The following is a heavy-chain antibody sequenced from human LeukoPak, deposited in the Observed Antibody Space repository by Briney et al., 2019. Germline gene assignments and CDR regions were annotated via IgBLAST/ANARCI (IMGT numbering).Heavy chain of an antibody. CDR3: ARVAAGIGFFQH. CDR2: IHHSGST. D-gene: IGHD6-13*01. CDR1: GYSISSGYY. V-gene: IGHV4-38-2*02. Sequence: PSETLSLTCIVSGYSISSGYYWGWIRQPPGKGLEWIGNIHHSGSTYYNPSLKSRVTISVDTSKNQLSLKLSSVTAADTAMYYCARVAAGIGFFQHWGQGTLVTVSS. J-gene: IGHJ1*01.